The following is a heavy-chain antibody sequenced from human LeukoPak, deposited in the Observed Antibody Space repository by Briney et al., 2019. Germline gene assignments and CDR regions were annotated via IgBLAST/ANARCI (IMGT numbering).Heavy chain of an antibody. Sequence: ASVKVSCKASGYTFISSGISWVRQAPGQGLEWMGWISGENGNTNYAQKLHGRVSMTTDTSTNTAYMELRSLRYDDTAVYYCARVSTIFGVVIIRDYYYMDVWGKGTTVTVSS. J-gene: IGHJ6*03. CDR3: ARVSTIFGVVIIRDYYYMDV. CDR2: ISGENGNT. CDR1: GYTFISSG. V-gene: IGHV1-18*01. D-gene: IGHD3-3*01.